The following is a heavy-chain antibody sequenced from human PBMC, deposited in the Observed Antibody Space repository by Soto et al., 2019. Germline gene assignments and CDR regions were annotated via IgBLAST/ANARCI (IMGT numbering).Heavy chain of an antibody. CDR2: INAGNGNT. V-gene: IGHV1-3*01. CDR1: GYTFTSYA. J-gene: IGHJ4*02. D-gene: IGHD2-2*02. CDR3: ARAGDDCSTTTCYMIDY. Sequence: ASVKFSCKASGYTFTSYAMHWVRQAPGQRLEWMGWINAGNGNTKYSQKFQARVTITRDTSASTAYMELSSLISEDTAVYYCARAGDDCSTTTCYMIDYWGQGTLVTVSS.